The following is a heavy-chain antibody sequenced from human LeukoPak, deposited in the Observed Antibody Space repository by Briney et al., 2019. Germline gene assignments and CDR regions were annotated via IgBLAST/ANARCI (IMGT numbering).Heavy chain of an antibody. V-gene: IGHV3-33*01. CDR3: ARGAIWRAFFDAFDI. CDR1: GFTFSSYG. D-gene: IGHD2/OR15-2a*01. J-gene: IGHJ3*02. Sequence: GRSLRLSCAASGFTFSSYGMHWVRQAPGKGLEWVAVIWYDGSNKYYADSVKGRFTISRDNSKNTLYLQMNSLRAEDTAVYYCARGAIWRAFFDAFDIWGQGTMVTVSS. CDR2: IWYDGSNK.